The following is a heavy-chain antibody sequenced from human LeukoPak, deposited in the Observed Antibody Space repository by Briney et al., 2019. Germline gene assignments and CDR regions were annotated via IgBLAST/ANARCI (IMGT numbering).Heavy chain of an antibody. D-gene: IGHD3-10*01. Sequence: WVSLRLSCTASGFTFSSYGMHWVRQAHGKGLEWVALIAPGGRNIYYGDAVKGRFTISRDNSKNTLYLQVNSLRAEDTAVYYCAKDFARLNYYGWAYFDYWGQGTLVCVSS. CDR2: IAPGGRNI. CDR3: AKDFARLNYYGWAYFDY. J-gene: IGHJ4*02. V-gene: IGHV3-30*02. CDR1: GFTFSSYG.